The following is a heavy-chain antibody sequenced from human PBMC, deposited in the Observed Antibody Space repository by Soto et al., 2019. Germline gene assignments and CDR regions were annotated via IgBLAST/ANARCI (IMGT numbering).Heavy chain of an antibody. J-gene: IGHJ6*02. CDR3: ASRERAVTKYYYGMDV. Sequence: ASVKVSCKASGYTFTGYYMHWLRQAPGQGLEWMGWINPNSGGTNYAQKFQGRVTMTRDTSISTAYMELSRLRSDDTAVYYCASRERAVTKYYYGMDVWGQGTTVTVSS. CDR1: GYTFTGYY. D-gene: IGHD4-17*01. V-gene: IGHV1-2*02. CDR2: INPNSGGT.